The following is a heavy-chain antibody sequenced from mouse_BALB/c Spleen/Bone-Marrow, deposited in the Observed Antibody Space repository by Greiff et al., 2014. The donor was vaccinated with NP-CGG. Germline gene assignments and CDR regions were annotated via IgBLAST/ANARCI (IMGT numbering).Heavy chain of an antibody. V-gene: IGHV14-3*02. D-gene: IGHD4-1*01. CDR2: IDPANGNT. J-gene: IGHJ4*01. CDR1: GFNTKDTY. CDR3: ARWEYYAMDY. Sequence: EVQLQQSGAELVKPGASVKLSCTASGFNTKDTYMHWVKQRPEQGLEWIGGIDPANGNTKYDPKFQGKATITADTSSNTAYLQLSSLTSEDTAVYYCARWEYYAMDYWGQGTSVTVSS.